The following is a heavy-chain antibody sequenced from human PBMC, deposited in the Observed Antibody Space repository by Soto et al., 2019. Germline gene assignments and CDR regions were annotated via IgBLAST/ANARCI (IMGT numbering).Heavy chain of an antibody. J-gene: IGHJ4*02. D-gene: IGHD1-1*01. V-gene: IGHV3-21*06. CDR1: GFTFTRYS. Sequence: GGSLRLSCAASGFTFTRYSMNWVRQAPGKGLEWVSSISSTTNYIYYGDSMKGRFTSSRDNAKNSLYLEMNSVRAEDTAVYYCARASEYITTNCDYWGQGTLVTVAS. CDR2: ISSTTNYI. CDR3: ARASEYITTNCDY.